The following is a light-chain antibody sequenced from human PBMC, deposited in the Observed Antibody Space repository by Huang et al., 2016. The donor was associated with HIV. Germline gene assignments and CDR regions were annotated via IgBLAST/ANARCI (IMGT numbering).Light chain of an antibody. J-gene: IGKJ4*01. CDR1: QSISDY. Sequence: DIQMTQSPSTLSASVGDRVTITCRASQSISDYLAWYQQKPGAAPKVLIYQASTVETGVPSRFSCSGFGTEFTLTISSLQPDDFATYYCQQYNTYSPLTFGGGTKVENK. V-gene: IGKV1-5*03. CDR3: QQYNTYSPLT. CDR2: QAS.